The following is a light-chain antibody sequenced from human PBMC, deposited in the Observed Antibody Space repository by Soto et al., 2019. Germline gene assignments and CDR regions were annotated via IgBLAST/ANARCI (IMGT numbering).Light chain of an antibody. CDR1: QSVSSRF. J-gene: IGKJ1*01. CDR2: GAS. CDR3: QQYGRSPWT. Sequence: EIVMTQSPATLSVSPGERATLSCRASQSVSSRFLAWYQQKHGQPPSLLIYGASSRATGIPDRFSGSGSGTAFTLTISRLEPEDFAVYYCQQYGRSPWTFGQGTKVDNK. V-gene: IGKV3-20*01.